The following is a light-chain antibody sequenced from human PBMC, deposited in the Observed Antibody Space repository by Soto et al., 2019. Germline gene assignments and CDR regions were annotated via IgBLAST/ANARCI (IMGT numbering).Light chain of an antibody. CDR1: QSVSNTY. J-gene: IGKJ3*01. CDR3: QQYGRSPGLFT. V-gene: IGKV3-20*01. CDR2: DAS. Sequence: EIVLTQSPGTLSLSPGERATLSCRASQSVSNTYLAWYQQKPGQAPRLLIYDASSRATGLPDRFSGSGSGTDFTLTISRLEPEDFAVYYCQQYGRSPGLFTFGPGTKVDIK.